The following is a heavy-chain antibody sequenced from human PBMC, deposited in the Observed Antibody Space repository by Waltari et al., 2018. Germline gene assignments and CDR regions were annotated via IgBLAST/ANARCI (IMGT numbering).Heavy chain of an antibody. CDR1: GYIFSNYG. Sequence: QLVQSGPEVKRTGASVKVSCKGSGYIFSNYGITWVRKAPGQGLEWMGWINPYHGDTKYEQNLQGRVTMTTDTSTTTAYMEVRSLRSDDTAIYYCARDDVDSSNFGGFWGQGTLVTVSS. CDR3: ARDDVDSSNFGGF. J-gene: IGHJ4*02. CDR2: INPYHGDT. V-gene: IGHV1-18*01. D-gene: IGHD6-13*01.